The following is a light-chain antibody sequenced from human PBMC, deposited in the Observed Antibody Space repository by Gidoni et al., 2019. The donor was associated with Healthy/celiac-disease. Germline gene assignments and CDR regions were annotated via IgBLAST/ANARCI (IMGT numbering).Light chain of an antibody. CDR1: QSISSY. CDR3: QQSYSTPMLT. Sequence: GDRVTITCRARQSISSYLNWYQQKPGKAPKLLIYAASSLQSGGPSRFSDSGSGTDFNLTISSMQPEDVATYYCQQSYSTPMLTFGGGTKVEIK. CDR2: AAS. V-gene: IGKV1-39*01. J-gene: IGKJ4*01.